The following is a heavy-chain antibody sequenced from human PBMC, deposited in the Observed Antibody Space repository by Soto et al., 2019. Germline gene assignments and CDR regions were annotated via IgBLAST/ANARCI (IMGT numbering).Heavy chain of an antibody. D-gene: IGHD2-2*01. CDR1: GFTFDDYA. CDR3: AKDIVVVPDRWTRFDY. CDR2: ISWNSGSI. J-gene: IGHJ4*02. V-gene: IGHV3-9*01. Sequence: EVQLVESVGGFVQPGRSLRLSCAASGFTFDDYAMHWVRQAPGKGLEWFSGISWNSGSIGYADSVKGRFTISRDNAKKYLYLQMNSLRAADTALYYCAKDIVVVPDRWTRFDYWGQGTLVNVSS.